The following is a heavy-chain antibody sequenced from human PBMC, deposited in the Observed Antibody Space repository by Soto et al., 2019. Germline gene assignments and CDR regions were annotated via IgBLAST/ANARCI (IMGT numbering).Heavy chain of an antibody. J-gene: IGHJ4*02. CDR3: ARDPKTSGGQHWAFNYFDS. CDR1: GFSFSISP. Sequence: GGSLRLSCAASGFSFSISPMHWVRQAPGKGPEWVALIPYDGTNKFYADSVKGRFTISRDNSKSTLYLQVDSLRPEDAAVYYCARDPKTSGGQHWAFNYFDSWGQGTLVTVSS. CDR2: IPYDGTNK. V-gene: IGHV3-30-3*01. D-gene: IGHD7-27*01.